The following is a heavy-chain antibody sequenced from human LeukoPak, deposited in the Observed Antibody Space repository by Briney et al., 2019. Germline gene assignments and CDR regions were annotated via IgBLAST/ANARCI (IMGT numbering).Heavy chain of an antibody. D-gene: IGHD3-10*01. J-gene: IGHJ5*02. CDR2: TNQNGNEK. V-gene: IGHV3-7*01. CDR1: GFTFGTYW. CDR3: ARGAEYDGSGSYYNGNWFDP. Sequence: PGGSLRLSCAASGFTFGTYWMSCVRQAPGKGLEWVANTNQNGNEKHYVDSVKGRFTISRDNAKNSLFLQMNSLRAEDTAVYYCARGAEYDGSGSYYNGNWFDPWGQGTLVTVSS.